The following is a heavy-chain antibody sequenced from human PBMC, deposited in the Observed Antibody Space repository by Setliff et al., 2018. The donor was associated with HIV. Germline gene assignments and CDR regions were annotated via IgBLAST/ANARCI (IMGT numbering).Heavy chain of an antibody. CDR3: ARDVEHMMDV. Sequence: ASVKVSCKPSGYTFTTYGLSWVRQAPGQGLEWMGWISTYSDETSSSQNLQGRLTMTTDTSTGTAYMELRSLTFDDTAVYYCARDVEHMMDVWGQGTTVTVSS. J-gene: IGHJ6*02. V-gene: IGHV1-18*01. CDR1: GYTFTTYG. CDR2: ISTYSDET.